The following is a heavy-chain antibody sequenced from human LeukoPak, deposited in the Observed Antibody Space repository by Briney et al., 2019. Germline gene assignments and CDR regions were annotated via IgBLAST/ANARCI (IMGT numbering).Heavy chain of an antibody. CDR2: ISSSSYI. V-gene: IGHV3-21*01. J-gene: IGHJ5*02. D-gene: IGHD2-15*01. CDR1: GFTFSTYS. CDR3: ARDGGYCSGGSCNNWFDP. Sequence: GGSLRLSCVASGFTFSTYSMNWVRQAPGKGLEWVSSISSSSYIYYADSVKGRFTISRDSAKNSLYLQMNSLRAEDTAVYYCARDGGYCSGGSCNNWFDPWGQGTLVAVSS.